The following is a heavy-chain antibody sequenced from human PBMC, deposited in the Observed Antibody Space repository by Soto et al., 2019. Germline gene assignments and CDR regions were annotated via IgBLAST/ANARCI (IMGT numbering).Heavy chain of an antibody. CDR1: GYTFTSYG. D-gene: IGHD7-27*01. J-gene: IGHJ6*02. CDR2: IRAYNGNT. Sequence: QVQLVQSGAEVKKPGASVKVSCKASGYTFTSYGISWVRQAPGQGLEWMGWIRAYNGNTNDAQKLQGRVTMTTDTSTSTADMELRSLRSDDTAVDYCARDGDFERYGDGMDVWGQGTTVTVSS. V-gene: IGHV1-18*01. CDR3: ARDGDFERYGDGMDV.